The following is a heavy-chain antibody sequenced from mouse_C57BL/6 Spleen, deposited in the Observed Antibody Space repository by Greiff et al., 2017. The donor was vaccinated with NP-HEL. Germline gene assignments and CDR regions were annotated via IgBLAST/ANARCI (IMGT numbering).Heavy chain of an antibody. J-gene: IGHJ4*01. CDR1: GFNIKNTY. V-gene: IGHV14-3*01. Sequence: VQLKESVAELVRPGASVKLSCTASGFNIKNTYMHWVKQRPEQGLEWIGRIDPANGNTKYAPKFQGKATITADTSSNTAYLQLSSLTSEDTAIYYWAPGSSYVGNAMDYWGQGTSVTVSS. CDR2: IDPANGNT. D-gene: IGHD1-1*01. CDR3: APGSSYVGNAMDY.